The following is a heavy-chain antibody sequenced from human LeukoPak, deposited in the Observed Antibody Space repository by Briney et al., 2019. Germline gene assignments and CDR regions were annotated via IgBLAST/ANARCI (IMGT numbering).Heavy chain of an antibody. J-gene: IGHJ4*02. V-gene: IGHV1-46*01. CDR3: ARDVPDDSSGYNDY. Sequence: ASVKVSFTASGYTFPSYFMHWVRQAPGQGLEWMGIINPTGGSTTYAQKFQGRVTMTTDTSTSTAYMELRSLRSDDTAVYYCARDVPDDSSGYNDYWGQGTLVTVSS. CDR2: INPTGGST. CDR1: GYTFPSYF. D-gene: IGHD3-22*01.